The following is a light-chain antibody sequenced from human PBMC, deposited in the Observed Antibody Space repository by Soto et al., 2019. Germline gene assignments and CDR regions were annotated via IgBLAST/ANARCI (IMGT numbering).Light chain of an antibody. J-gene: IGKJ1*01. CDR1: QSVSSN. Sequence: EIVMTQSPATLSVSPGERATLSCRASQSVSSNLAWDQQKPGQAPRLLIYAASTRPTGIPATFSGSGSGTDLTPTISSLQSEDFAVYYCQQYNNWPPWTFGQGTKVEIK. CDR2: AAS. V-gene: IGKV3-15*01. CDR3: QQYNNWPPWT.